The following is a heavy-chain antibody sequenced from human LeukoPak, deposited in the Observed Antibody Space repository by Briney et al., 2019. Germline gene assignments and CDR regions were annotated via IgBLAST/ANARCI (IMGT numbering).Heavy chain of an antibody. V-gene: IGHV4-38-2*01. CDR1: GYSIRGDDY. CDR3: ARNRSVTTTPGFAH. D-gene: IGHD4-17*01. J-gene: IGHJ4*02. CDR2: IYHSGST. Sequence: SETLSLTCAVSGYSIRGDDYWGWIRQSPGKGLEWIGSIYHSGSTHYNPSLKSRVTISVDTSKNQFSLMLNSVTAADTAVYYCARNRSVTTTPGFAHSGQGTRVTVSS.